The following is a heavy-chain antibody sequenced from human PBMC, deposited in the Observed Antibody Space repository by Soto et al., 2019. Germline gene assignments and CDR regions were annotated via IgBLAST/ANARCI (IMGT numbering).Heavy chain of an antibody. CDR1: GVRLAVKH. Sequence: APVDARSEDPGVRLAVKHMLWARPAPRKGREWMGWINPNSGGTNYAQKFQGRVTMTRDTSISTAYMELSRLRSDDTAVYYCATNYYGSGSRRYYCYGMDVWGQGTTVTVSS. CDR3: ATNYYGSGSRRYYCYGMDV. V-gene: IGHV1-2*02. D-gene: IGHD3-10*01. CDR2: INPNSGGT. J-gene: IGHJ6*02.